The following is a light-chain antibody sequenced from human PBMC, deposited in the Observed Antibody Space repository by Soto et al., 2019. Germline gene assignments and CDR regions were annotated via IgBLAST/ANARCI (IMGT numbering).Light chain of an antibody. Sequence: DIQMTQSPSSLSASVGDRVIITCRATQDISNYLAWYQQKPGKVPKLLIYAASTLHSGVPSRFSGSGSGTDFTLTISSLQPEDVATFYCQEYKSAPLTFGGGTKVEIK. CDR1: QDISNY. V-gene: IGKV1-27*01. CDR2: AAS. J-gene: IGKJ4*01. CDR3: QEYKSAPLT.